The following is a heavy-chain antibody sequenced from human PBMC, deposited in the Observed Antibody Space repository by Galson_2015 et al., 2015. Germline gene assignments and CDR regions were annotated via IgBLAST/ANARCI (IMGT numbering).Heavy chain of an antibody. D-gene: IGHD6-13*01. V-gene: IGHV1-46*01. CDR3: ARDRRRLPGITAAGTSDY. J-gene: IGHJ4*02. CDR2: IYPSGGST. Sequence: SVKDSCKAFGYTFTSYYIHWVRQAPGQGLEWMGIIYPSGGSTTYAQKFQGRVTMTRDTSTSTVYMELRSLRFEDTAVYYCARDRRRLPGITAAGTSDYWGQGTLVTVSS. CDR1: GYTFTSYY.